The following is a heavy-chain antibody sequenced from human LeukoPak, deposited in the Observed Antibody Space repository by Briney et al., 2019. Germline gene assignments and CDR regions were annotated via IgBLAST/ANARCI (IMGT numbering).Heavy chain of an antibody. CDR1: GYTFNDYY. J-gene: IGHJ4*02. V-gene: IGHV7-4-1*02. CDR3: AREFCGGDCYFDY. CDR2: INTNTGNP. D-gene: IGHD2-21*02. Sequence: ASVKVSCKASGYTFNDYYVHWVRQAPGQGLEWMGWINTNTGNPTYAQGFTGRFVFSLDTSVSTAYLQISSLKAEDTAVYYCAREFCGGDCYFDYWGQGTLVTVSS.